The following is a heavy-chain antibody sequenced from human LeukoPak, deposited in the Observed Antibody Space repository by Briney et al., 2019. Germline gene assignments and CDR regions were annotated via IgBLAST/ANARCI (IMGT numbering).Heavy chain of an antibody. Sequence: ASVKVSCKASGYTFTSYGISWVRQAPGQGLEWMGWISAYNGNTNYAQKLQGRVTMTTDTSTSTAYMELRSLRSDDTAVYYCARSLIDSSGYYPLYFDHWGQGTLVTVSS. CDR3: ARSLIDSSGYYPLYFDH. V-gene: IGHV1-18*01. CDR1: GYTFTSYG. D-gene: IGHD3-22*01. CDR2: ISAYNGNT. J-gene: IGHJ4*02.